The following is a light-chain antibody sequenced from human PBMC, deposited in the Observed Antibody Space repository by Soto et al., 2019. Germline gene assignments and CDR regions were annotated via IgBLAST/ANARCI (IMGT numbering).Light chain of an antibody. V-gene: IGKV3-15*01. Sequence: IVLTQSPATLSVSPGERATLSCRASQGVSSLLAWYQQKPRQAPRLLIYDTSTRATGIPARFSGSGSGTDFTLTISSLQSEDFAVYYCQQYNNWSFGQGTRLQIK. J-gene: IGKJ5*01. CDR2: DTS. CDR3: QQYNNWS. CDR1: QGVSSL.